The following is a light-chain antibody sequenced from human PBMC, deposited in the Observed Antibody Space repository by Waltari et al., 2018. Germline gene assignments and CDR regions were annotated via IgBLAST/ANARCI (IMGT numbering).Light chain of an antibody. CDR3: QQSYSNPSVT. V-gene: IGKV1-39*01. J-gene: IGKJ5*01. CDR1: QRISTF. CDR2: LTS. Sequence: DIQMTQSSSSLSASVGDRVTITCRASQRISTFLNWYQQKPGKAPNLLIYLTSNLQSGVPSRFSGGGSGTDFTLTISSLQPEDFATYYCQQSYSNPSVTFGQGTRLEIK.